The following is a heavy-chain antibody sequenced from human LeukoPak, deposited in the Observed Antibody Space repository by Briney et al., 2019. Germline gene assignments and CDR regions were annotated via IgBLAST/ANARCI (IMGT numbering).Heavy chain of an antibody. Sequence: SETLSLTCTVSGGSIGNNFFWSWIRPPPGKGLDWIGYIHHSGKTYFHPSHKSRVTISVDMSKNQFSLKLSPVTAADTAVYYCARLKLDCTSAACHTGYFDYWGQGTLVTVSS. V-gene: IGHV4-30-4*08. D-gene: IGHD2-2*02. J-gene: IGHJ4*02. CDR3: ARLKLDCTSAACHTGYFDY. CDR1: GGSIGNNFF. CDR2: IHHSGKT.